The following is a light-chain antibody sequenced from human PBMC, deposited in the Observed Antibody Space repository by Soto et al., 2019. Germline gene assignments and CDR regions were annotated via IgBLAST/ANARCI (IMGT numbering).Light chain of an antibody. J-gene: IGKJ1*01. Sequence: EIVMTQSPATLSVSPGERATLSCRASESVSSKLAWYQHIPGQAPRLLIYGATTRATGIPTRFGGSESGTAFSGTIASLQSEGSAGYYCLQYYGWPKTCGQSTKVE. V-gene: IGKV3-15*01. CDR3: LQYYGWPKT. CDR2: GAT. CDR1: ESVSSK.